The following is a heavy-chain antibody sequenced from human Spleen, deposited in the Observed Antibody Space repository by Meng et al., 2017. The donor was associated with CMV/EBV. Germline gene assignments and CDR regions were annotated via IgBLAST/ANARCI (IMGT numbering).Heavy chain of an antibody. D-gene: IGHD6-13*01. CDR2: ISYDGTNK. J-gene: IGHJ6*02. CDR1: GFTFSSYW. Sequence: GESLKISCAASGFTFSSYWMSWVRQAPGKGLEWVAVISYDGTNKYYADSVKGRFTISRDNSKNTLYLQMNSLRAEDTAVYYCASRTAAGSIYYYYGMDVWGQGTTVTVSS. CDR3: ASRTAAGSIYYYYGMDV. V-gene: IGHV3-30*03.